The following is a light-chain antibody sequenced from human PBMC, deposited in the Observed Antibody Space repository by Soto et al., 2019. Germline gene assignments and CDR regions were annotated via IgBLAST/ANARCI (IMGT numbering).Light chain of an antibody. Sequence: EVGLTQYPGTLSLSPGERATLSCRASQSVSSRLAWYQQRPGQAPRLLISGASSRATGIPDRFSGSGSGTDFTLTISRLEPEDFALYYCQHYAHNSPITFGQGTRLEIK. CDR2: GAS. CDR1: QSVSSR. V-gene: IGKV3-20*01. CDR3: QHYAHNSPIT. J-gene: IGKJ5*01.